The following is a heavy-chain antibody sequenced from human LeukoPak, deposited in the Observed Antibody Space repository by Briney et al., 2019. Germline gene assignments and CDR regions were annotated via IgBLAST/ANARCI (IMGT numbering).Heavy chain of an antibody. D-gene: IGHD2-21*02. Sequence: SVNVSCKASGGTFSSYAISWVRQAPGQGLEWMGGIIPIFGTANYAQKFQGRVTITADESTSTAYMELSSLRSEDTAVYYCARSDYYCGGDCYTYYYYGMDVWGQGTTVTVSS. V-gene: IGHV1-69*13. CDR3: ARSDYYCGGDCYTYYYYGMDV. J-gene: IGHJ6*02. CDR2: IIPIFGTA. CDR1: GGTFSSYA.